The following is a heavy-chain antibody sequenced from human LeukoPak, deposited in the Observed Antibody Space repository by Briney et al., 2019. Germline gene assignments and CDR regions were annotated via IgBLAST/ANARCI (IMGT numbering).Heavy chain of an antibody. CDR2: IIPIFGTA. V-gene: IGHV1-69*13. J-gene: IGHJ5*02. D-gene: IGHD2-2*01. Sequence: GASVKVSCKASGGTFSSYAISWVRQAPGQGLEWMGGIIPIFGTANYAQKFQGRVTITADESTSTAYMELSSLRSEDTAVYYCARDRIVVVPAAGGYNWFDPWGQGTLVTVSS. CDR3: ARDRIVVVPAAGGYNWFDP. CDR1: GGTFSSYA.